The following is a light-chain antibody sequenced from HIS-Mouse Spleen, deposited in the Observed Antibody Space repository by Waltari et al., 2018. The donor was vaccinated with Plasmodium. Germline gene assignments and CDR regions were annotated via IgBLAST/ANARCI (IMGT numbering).Light chain of an antibody. V-gene: IGLV3-10*01. CDR3: YSTDSSGNHRV. CDR1: ALPKKY. CDR2: EDS. J-gene: IGLJ3*02. Sequence: SYELTQPPSVSVSPGQTARITCSGDALPKKYAYWYQQKSGQAPVLVIYEDSKRPSGIPERVSGSNSGTMATLTISGAQVEDEADYYCYSTDSSGNHRVFGGGTKLTVL.